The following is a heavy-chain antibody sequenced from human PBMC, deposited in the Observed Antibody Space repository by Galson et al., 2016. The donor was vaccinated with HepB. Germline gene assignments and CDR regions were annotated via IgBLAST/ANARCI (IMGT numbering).Heavy chain of an antibody. CDR2: INSDGNTT. CDR3: AREGYYYDNSFFRGENAFDI. CDR1: GFSVKNNY. Sequence: SLRLSCAASGFSVKNNYMTWVRQAPGKGLVWVSRINSDGNTTNYADSVKGRFTISRDNAKNTLYLQMNRLRAEDTAVYYCAREGYYYDNSFFRGENAFDIWGQGTMVTVSS. J-gene: IGHJ3*02. V-gene: IGHV3-74*01. D-gene: IGHD3-22*01.